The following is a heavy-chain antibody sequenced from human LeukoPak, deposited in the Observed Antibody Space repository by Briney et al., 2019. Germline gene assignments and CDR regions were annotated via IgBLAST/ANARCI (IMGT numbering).Heavy chain of an antibody. V-gene: IGHV1-69*01. J-gene: IGHJ6*02. CDR3: ATSWTGYYDSSGPAPYYYYYGMDV. D-gene: IGHD3-22*01. Sequence: SVKVSCKASGGTFSSYAISWVRQAPGQGLEWMGGIIPIFGTANYAQKFQGRVTITADESTSTAYMELSSLRSDDTAVYYCATSWTGYYDSSGPAPYYYYYGMDVWGQGTTVTVSS. CDR2: IIPIFGTA. CDR1: GGTFSSYA.